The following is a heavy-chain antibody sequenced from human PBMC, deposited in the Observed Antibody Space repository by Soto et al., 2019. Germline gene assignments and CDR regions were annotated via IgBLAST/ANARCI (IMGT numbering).Heavy chain of an antibody. D-gene: IGHD6-13*01. V-gene: IGHV3-23*01. CDR3: ARGSSGYISSWYYFDY. CDR2: ISGIDGST. Sequence: RGSLRLSCAASGFTFTDYALSWVRQAPGKGLEWVATISGIDGSTYLADSVKGRLSISRDNSKNTVSLLMNSLRAEDTAVYFCARGSSGYISSWYYFDYWGRGTLVTVSS. J-gene: IGHJ4*02. CDR1: GFTFTDYA.